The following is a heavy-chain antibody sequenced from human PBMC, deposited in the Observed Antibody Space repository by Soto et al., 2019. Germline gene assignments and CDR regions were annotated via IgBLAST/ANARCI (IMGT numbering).Heavy chain of an antibody. D-gene: IGHD2-2*01. V-gene: IGHV3-21*01. CDR2: ISSGGAYI. J-gene: IGHJ4*02. CDR1: GFTFSDYR. CDR3: VRDPGYCTSSNCYGKYFDY. Sequence: PGGSLRLSCAASGFTFSDYRMVWVRQAPGKGLEWVSTISSGGAYIYYADSVRGRFTISRDNAKNSLHLQMDTLSAEDTAIYYCVRDPGYCTSSNCYGKYFDYWGQGTLVTVSS.